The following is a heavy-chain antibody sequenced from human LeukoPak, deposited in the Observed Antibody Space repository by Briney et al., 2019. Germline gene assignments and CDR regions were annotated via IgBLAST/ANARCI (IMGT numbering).Heavy chain of an antibody. D-gene: IGHD6-13*01. CDR2: IIPIFGTA. J-gene: IGHJ4*02. V-gene: IGHV1-69*13. Sequence: EASVKVSCKASGGTFSSYAISWVRQAPGQGLEWMGGIIPIFGTANYAQKFQGRVTITADESTSTAYMELSSLRSEDTAVYYCTRNIAPGGKGYYFDYWGQGTLVTVSS. CDR1: GGTFSSYA. CDR3: TRNIAPGGKGYYFDY.